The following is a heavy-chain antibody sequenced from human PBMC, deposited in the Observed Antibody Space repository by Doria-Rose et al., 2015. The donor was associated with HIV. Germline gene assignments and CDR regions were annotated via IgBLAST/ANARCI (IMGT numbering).Heavy chain of an antibody. CDR2: ILYTVSI. CDR1: GGSISHYY. CDR3: ARVLSGTYDY. J-gene: IGHJ4*02. D-gene: IGHD1-26*01. V-gene: IGHV4-59*01. Sequence: QVQLQESGPGLVKPSETLSLTCSVSGGSISHYYWSWIRQPPGRGLEYIGDILYTVSINYSHSLKSRVSISIDTSKIKFSLRLSSVTAADTAVYYCARVLSGTYDYWGQGTLVTVSS.